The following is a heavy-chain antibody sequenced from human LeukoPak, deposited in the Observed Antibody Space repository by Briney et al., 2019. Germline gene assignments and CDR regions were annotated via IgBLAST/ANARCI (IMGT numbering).Heavy chain of an antibody. CDR1: GGSISSYY. CDR3: ARLVVVAATGGNWFDP. V-gene: IGHV4-59*12. J-gene: IGHJ5*02. Sequence: SETLSLTCTVSGGSISSYYWSWIRQPPGKGLEWIGYIYYSGSTNYNPSLKSRVTISVDTSKNQFSLKLSSVTAADTAVYYCARLVVVAATGGNWFDPWGQGTLVTVFS. D-gene: IGHD2-15*01. CDR2: IYYSGST.